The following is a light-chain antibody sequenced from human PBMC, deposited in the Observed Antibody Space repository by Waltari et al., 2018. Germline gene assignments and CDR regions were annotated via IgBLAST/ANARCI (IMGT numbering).Light chain of an antibody. V-gene: IGLV3-21*04. CDR2: YDS. J-gene: IGLJ3*02. CDR1: NIGSKS. CDR3: QVWDDVTDSGV. Sequence: YVLTQPPSVSVDPGKTARLTCGGDNIGSKSVNWYPQKPGQAPVLVMVYDSDRPSESPERFAGSNSGNTATLTISWVEAGDEADYHCQVWDDVTDSGVFGGGTKLTVL.